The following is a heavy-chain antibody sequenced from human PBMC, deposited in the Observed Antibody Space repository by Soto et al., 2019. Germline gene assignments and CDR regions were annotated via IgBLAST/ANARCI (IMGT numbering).Heavy chain of an antibody. J-gene: IGHJ6*02. Sequence: QVQLQESGPGLVKPSETLSLTCTVSGGSISSYYWSWIRQPAGKGPEWIGRIYTSGSTNYNPSLKSRVTMSVDTSKNQFSLKLSSVTAADTAVYYCARNLWFGELLYSQGYGMDVWGQGTTVTVSS. CDR2: IYTSGST. V-gene: IGHV4-4*07. CDR1: GGSISSYY. CDR3: ARNLWFGELLYSQGYGMDV. D-gene: IGHD3-10*01.